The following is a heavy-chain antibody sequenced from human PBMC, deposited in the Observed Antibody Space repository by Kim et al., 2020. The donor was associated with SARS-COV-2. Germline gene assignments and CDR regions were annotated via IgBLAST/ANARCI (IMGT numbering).Heavy chain of an antibody. CDR3: ARDLDTAMVTSGY. Sequence: YSDSVKCLFTISRDNAKNSLYLQMNSLRAEDTAVYYCARDLDTAMVTSGYWGQGTLVTVSS. J-gene: IGHJ4*02. D-gene: IGHD5-18*01. V-gene: IGHV3-21*01.